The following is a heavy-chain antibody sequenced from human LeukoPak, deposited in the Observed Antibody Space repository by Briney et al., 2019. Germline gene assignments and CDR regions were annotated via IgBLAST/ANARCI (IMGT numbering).Heavy chain of an antibody. V-gene: IGHV4-59*01. J-gene: IGHJ4*02. CDR3: ARGMGGYSYVWAFDY. CDR1: GGPISSYY. Sequence: PSETLSLTCTVSGGPISSYYWSWIRQPPGKGLEWIGYIYYSGSTNYNPSLKSRVTISVDTSKNQFSLKLSSVTAADTAVYYCARGMGGYSYVWAFDYWGQGTLVTVSS. CDR2: IYYSGST. D-gene: IGHD5-18*01.